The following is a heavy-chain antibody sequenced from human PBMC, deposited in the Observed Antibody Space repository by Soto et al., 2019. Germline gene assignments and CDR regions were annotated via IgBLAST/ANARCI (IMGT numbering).Heavy chain of an antibody. Sequence: PSETLSLTCTVSGGSISSYYWSWIRQPPGKGLEWIGYIYYSGSTNYNPSLKSRVTISVDTSKNQFSLKLSSVTAADTAVYYCASYDYGGKRGYYFDYWGQGTLVTASS. D-gene: IGHD4-17*01. CDR2: IYYSGST. V-gene: IGHV4-59*01. CDR1: GGSISSYY. J-gene: IGHJ4*02. CDR3: ASYDYGGKRGYYFDY.